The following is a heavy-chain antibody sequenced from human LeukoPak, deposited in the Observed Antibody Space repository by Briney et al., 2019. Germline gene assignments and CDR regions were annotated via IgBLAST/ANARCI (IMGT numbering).Heavy chain of an antibody. CDR2: IYYSGST. CDR3: ASRNVEMAVDY. V-gene: IGHV4-59*08. J-gene: IGHJ4*02. Sequence: SETLSLTCTVSGGSISSYYWSWIRQPPGKGLEWIGYIYYSGSTNYNPSLKSRVTISVDTSKNQFSLKLSSVTAADTAVYYCASRNVEMAVDYWGQGTLVTVSS. CDR1: GGSISSYY.